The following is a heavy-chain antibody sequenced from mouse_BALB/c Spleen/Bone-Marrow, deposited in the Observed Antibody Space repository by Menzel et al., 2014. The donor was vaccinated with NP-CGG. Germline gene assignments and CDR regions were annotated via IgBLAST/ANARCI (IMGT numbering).Heavy chain of an antibody. CDR3: AGFGITKEEGYYYAMDY. D-gene: IGHD2-4*01. V-gene: IGHV14-3*02. J-gene: IGHJ4*01. CDR2: IDPANGNT. Sequence: EVQRVESGAELVKPGASVKLSCTASGFNIKDTYMHWVKQRPEQGLEWIGRIDPANGNTKYDPKFQGKATITADTSSNTAYRQLSSLTSEDTAVYYCAGFGITKEEGYYYAMDYWGQGTSVTVSS. CDR1: GFNIKDTY.